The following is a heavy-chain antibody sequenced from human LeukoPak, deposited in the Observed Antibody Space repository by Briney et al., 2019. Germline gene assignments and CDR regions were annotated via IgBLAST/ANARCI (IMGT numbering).Heavy chain of an antibody. V-gene: IGHV3-15*01. D-gene: IGHD6-19*01. J-gene: IGHJ3*02. CDR2: IKSKTDGGTT. CDR3: TTAGGWYKVHSAFDI. CDR1: GFTFSNYA. Sequence: PGGSLRLSCAASGFTFSNYAMNWVRQAPGKGLEWVGRIKSKTDGGTTDYAAPVKGRFTISRDDSKNTLYLQMNSLKTEDTAVYYCTTAGGWYKVHSAFDIWGQGTMVTVSS.